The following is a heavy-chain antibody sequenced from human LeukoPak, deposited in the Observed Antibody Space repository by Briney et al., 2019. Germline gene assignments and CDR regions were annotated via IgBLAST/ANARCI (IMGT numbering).Heavy chain of an antibody. CDR1: GGTFSSYA. CDR2: IIPIFGTA. CDR3: ARQEYLVSEDHGWFDP. J-gene: IGHJ5*02. V-gene: IGHV1-69*05. D-gene: IGHD1-14*01. Sequence: SVKVSCKVSGGTFSSYAISWVRQAPGQGLEWMGGIIPIFGTANYAQKFQGRVTITTDESTSTAYMELSSLRSEDTAVYYCARQEYLVSEDHGWFDPWGQGTLVTVSS.